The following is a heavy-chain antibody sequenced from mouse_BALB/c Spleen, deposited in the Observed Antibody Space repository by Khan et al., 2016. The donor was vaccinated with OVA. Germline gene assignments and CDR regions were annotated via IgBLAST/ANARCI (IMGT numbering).Heavy chain of an antibody. V-gene: IGHV1S136*01. Sequence: VQLKQSGPELVKPGASVKMSCKASGYTFTSYVMHWLRQKPGQGLEWIGYIYPYNDDTKYNEKFKGKATLTSDKSSSTAYMELSSLTSEASAVYYCAKNYRYDVYFDYWGQGTTLTVSS. CDR3: AKNYRYDVYFDY. CDR1: GYTFTSYV. CDR2: IYPYNDDT. D-gene: IGHD2-14*01. J-gene: IGHJ2*01.